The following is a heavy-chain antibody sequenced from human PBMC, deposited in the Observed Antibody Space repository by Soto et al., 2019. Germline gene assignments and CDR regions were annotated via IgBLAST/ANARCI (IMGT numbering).Heavy chain of an antibody. CDR1: GGSFSGYY. J-gene: IGHJ4*02. V-gene: IGHV4-34*01. CDR2: INHSGST. Sequence: SETLSLTCAVYGGSFSGYYWSWIRQPPGKGLEWIGEINHSGSTNYNPSLKSRVTISVDTSKNQFSLKLSSVTAADTAVYYCARGGRFLEWLPSRPGHHFDYWGQGTLVTVSS. D-gene: IGHD3-3*01. CDR3: ARGGRFLEWLPSRPGHHFDY.